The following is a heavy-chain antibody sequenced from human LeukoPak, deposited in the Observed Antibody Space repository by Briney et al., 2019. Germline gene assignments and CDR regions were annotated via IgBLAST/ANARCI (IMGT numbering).Heavy chain of an antibody. V-gene: IGHV4-39*07. CDR1: GGSISSSSYY. Sequence: PSETLSLICTVSGGSISSSSYYWGWIRQPPGKGPEWIVSMYYSGSTFYNPSLKSRVTMSVDTSKNQFSLKLSSVTAADTAMYYCARGSDSSNWFYWRYWGQGTLVTVSS. CDR2: MYYSGST. J-gene: IGHJ4*02. D-gene: IGHD6-13*01. CDR3: ARGSDSSNWFYWRY.